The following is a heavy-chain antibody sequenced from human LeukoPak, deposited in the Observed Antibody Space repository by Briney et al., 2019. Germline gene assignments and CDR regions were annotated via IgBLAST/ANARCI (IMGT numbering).Heavy chain of an antibody. CDR3: ARDLWLLRFIDY. V-gene: IGHV3-30*03. J-gene: IGHJ4*02. D-gene: IGHD3-22*01. CDR2: ISYDGSNK. CDR1: GFTFSHYD. Sequence: GGSLRLSCAASGFTFSHYDIHWVRQAPGKGLEWVAMISYDGSNKYYEDSVKGRFTISRDNSKNTLYLQMNSLRSEDTAVYYCARDLWLLRFIDYWDQGTLVTVSS.